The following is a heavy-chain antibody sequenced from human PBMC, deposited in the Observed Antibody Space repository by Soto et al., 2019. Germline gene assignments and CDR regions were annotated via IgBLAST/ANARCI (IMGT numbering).Heavy chain of an antibody. Sequence: QVQLQESGPGLVKPSQTLSLTCTVSGGSISSGDYYWSWIRQPPGKGLEWIGYIYYSGSTYYNPSLKSRVNISVDTSKNQFSLKLSSVTAADTAVYYCARVSPDCSGGSCYSYYYYGMDVWGQGTTVTVSS. J-gene: IGHJ6*02. V-gene: IGHV4-30-4*01. CDR1: GGSISSGDYY. CDR2: IYYSGST. D-gene: IGHD2-15*01. CDR3: ARVSPDCSGGSCYSYYYYGMDV.